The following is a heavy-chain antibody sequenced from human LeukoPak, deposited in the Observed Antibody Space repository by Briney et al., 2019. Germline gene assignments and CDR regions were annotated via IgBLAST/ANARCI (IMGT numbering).Heavy chain of an antibody. D-gene: IGHD1-26*01. CDR1: GFTFNDYA. CDR2: ISWNSGSI. J-gene: IGHJ4*02. V-gene: IGHV3-9*01. CDR3: AKDMPYSGSYYFDY. Sequence: GGSLRLSCAASGFTFNDYAMHWVRQTPGKGLEWVSTISWNSGSIGYADSVKGRFTISRDNAKNSLYLQMNSLRAEDTALYYCAKDMPYSGSYYFDYWGQGTLVTVSS.